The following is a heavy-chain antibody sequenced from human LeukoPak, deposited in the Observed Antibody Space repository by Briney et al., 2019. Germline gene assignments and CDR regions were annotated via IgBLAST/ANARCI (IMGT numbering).Heavy chain of an antibody. D-gene: IGHD6-13*01. CDR3: ARLGSSWDFFDF. J-gene: IGHJ4*02. CDR2: IEQDAGEI. V-gene: IGHV3-7*01. Sequence: GGSLRLSCVASGFTLSGYWMSWVRQLPGKGLEWVANIEQDAGEIRYVDSVKGRFTISRDNAKNSVYLQMNSLRGEDTGVYYCARLGSSWDFFDFWGQGTLVTVS. CDR1: GFTLSGYW.